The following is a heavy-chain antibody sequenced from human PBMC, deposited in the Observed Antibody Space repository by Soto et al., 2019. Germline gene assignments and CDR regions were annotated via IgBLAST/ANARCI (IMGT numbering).Heavy chain of an antibody. CDR1: GGSFSNYI. V-gene: IGHV1-69*13. D-gene: IGHD6-19*01. Sequence: ASVKVSCKASGGSFSNYIFAWVRQAPGQGLEWMGGTIPMFATAQYAQKLQGRVTITADESTSTVYMDLTSLTSDDTAVYYCARGLFGQQWLVGFDTWGQGTLVTVSS. CDR3: ARGLFGQQWLVGFDT. J-gene: IGHJ4*02. CDR2: TIPMFATA.